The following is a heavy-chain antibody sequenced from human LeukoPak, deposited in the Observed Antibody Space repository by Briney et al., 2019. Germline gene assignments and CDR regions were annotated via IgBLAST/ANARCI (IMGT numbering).Heavy chain of an antibody. CDR3: ARGFLSRWYPSRRFDP. D-gene: IGHD6-19*01. CDR1: GGSFSGYY. V-gene: IGHV4-34*01. J-gene: IGHJ5*02. Sequence: PSETLSLTCAVYGGSFSGYYWSWIRQPPGKGLEWIGEINHSGSTNYNPSLKSRVTISVDTSKNQFSLKLSSVTAADTAVYYCARGFLSRWYPSRRFDPRGQGTLVTVSS. CDR2: INHSGST.